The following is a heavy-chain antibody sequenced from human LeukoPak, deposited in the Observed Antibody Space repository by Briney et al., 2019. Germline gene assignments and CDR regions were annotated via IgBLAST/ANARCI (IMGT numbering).Heavy chain of an antibody. V-gene: IGHV3-21*01. CDR3: ARDRIAAAGTPDY. CDR1: GFTFSSYS. Sequence: GGSLTLSCAASGFTFSSYSMNWVRQAPGKGLEWVSSISGSSSYIYYADSVKGRFTISRDNAKNSLYLQMNSLRAEDTAVYYCARDRIAAAGTPDYWGQGTLVTVSS. J-gene: IGHJ4*02. CDR2: ISGSSSYI. D-gene: IGHD6-13*01.